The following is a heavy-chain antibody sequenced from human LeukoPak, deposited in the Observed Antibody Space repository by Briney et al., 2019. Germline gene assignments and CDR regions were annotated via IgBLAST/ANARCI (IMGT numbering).Heavy chain of an antibody. CDR3: ASALDDPGAFDI. CDR2: IIPILGIA. Sequence: ASVKVSCKASGGTFRSYAISWVRQAPGQGLEWMGRIIPILGIANYAQKFQGRVTITADKSTSTAYMELSSLRSEDTAVYYCASALDDPGAFDIWGQGTMVTVSS. V-gene: IGHV1-69*04. D-gene: IGHD5-24*01. CDR1: GGTFRSYA. J-gene: IGHJ3*02.